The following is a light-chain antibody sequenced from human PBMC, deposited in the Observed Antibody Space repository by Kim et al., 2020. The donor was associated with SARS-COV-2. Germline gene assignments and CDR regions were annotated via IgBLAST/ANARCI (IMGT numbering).Light chain of an antibody. J-gene: IGKJ1*01. Sequence: SPGERVPLSCRASHPVSDKYLAWFQQKPGQAPRLLIYGISKRLAGVPDRFTGGGSGRDFTLTIDRLEPEDFAVYYCHQYGDSQWTFGQGTKVDIK. CDR3: HQYGDSQWT. CDR2: GIS. V-gene: IGKV3-20*01. CDR1: HPVSDKY.